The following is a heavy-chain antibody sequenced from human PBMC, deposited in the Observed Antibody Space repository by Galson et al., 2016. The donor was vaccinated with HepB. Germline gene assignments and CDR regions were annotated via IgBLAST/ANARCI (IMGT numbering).Heavy chain of an antibody. V-gene: IGHV4-4*02. Sequence: ETLSLTCAVSGGSMSTDNWWSWVRQPPGKGLEWIGQVYHSGGTHYHPSLESRVTMSVDKSQNHFSLRLTGLRVDDTAVYYCAGCVTFSQCSWFRPWGQGTLVSVSS. D-gene: IGHD2-21*02. J-gene: IGHJ5*02. CDR2: VYHSGGT. CDR3: AGCVTFSQCSWFRP. CDR1: GGSMSTDNW.